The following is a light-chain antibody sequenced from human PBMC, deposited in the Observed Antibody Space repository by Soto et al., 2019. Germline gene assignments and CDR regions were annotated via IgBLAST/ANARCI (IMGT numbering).Light chain of an antibody. CDR3: SAHGGSNNPYV. V-gene: IGLV2-8*01. J-gene: IGLJ1*01. Sequence: QSVLTQPPSASGSPGQSVAIACTGTSSDIGGYNFVCWYQQHPGKAPKLMIYDVTKRPSGVPDRFSGSKSGNTATLIVSGLQAEDEAYYYCSAHGGSNNPYVFGPGTQLTVL. CDR1: SSDIGGYNF. CDR2: DVT.